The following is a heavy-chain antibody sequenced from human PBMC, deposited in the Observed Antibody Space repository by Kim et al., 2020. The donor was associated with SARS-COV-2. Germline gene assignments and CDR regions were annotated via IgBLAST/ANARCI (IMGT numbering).Heavy chain of an antibody. V-gene: IGHV4-59*01. CDR3: ATESNVATTFDY. CDR2: IYYSGST. D-gene: IGHD5-12*01. J-gene: IGHJ4*02. Sequence: SETLSLTCTVSGGSISSYYWSWIRQPPGKGLEWIGYIYYSGSTNYNPSLKSRVTISVDTSKNQFSLKLSSVTAADTAVYYCATESNVATTFDYWGQGTLVTVSS. CDR1: GGSISSYY.